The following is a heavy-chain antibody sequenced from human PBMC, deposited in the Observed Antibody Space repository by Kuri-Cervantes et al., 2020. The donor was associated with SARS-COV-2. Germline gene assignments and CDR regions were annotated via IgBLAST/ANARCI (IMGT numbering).Heavy chain of an antibody. CDR1: GFTFSSYA. V-gene: IGHV3-30-3*01. J-gene: IGHJ6*02. CDR2: ISYDGSNK. Sequence: GESLKISCAASGFTFSSYAMHWVRQAPGKGLEWVAVISYDGSNKYYADSVKGRFTISRDNSKNTLYLQMNSLRAEDTAVYYCARGAVAGTLYYYYYGTDVWGQGTTVTVSS. D-gene: IGHD6-19*01. CDR3: ARGAVAGTLYYYYYGTDV.